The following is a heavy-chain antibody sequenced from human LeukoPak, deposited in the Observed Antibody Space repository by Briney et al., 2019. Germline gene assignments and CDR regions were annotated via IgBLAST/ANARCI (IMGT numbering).Heavy chain of an antibody. D-gene: IGHD6-13*01. CDR2: IIPIFGTA. CDR1: GGTFSSYA. Sequence: SVTVSCKASGGTFSSYAISWVRQAPGQGLEWMGGIIPIFGTANYAQKFQGRVTITADESTSTAYMELSSLRSEDTAVYYCARGNQQLVLYYFDYWGQGTLVTVSS. J-gene: IGHJ4*02. V-gene: IGHV1-69*13. CDR3: ARGNQQLVLYYFDY.